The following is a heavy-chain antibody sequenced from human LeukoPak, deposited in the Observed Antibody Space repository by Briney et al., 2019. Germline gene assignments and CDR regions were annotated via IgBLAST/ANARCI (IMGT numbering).Heavy chain of an antibody. V-gene: IGHV3-23*01. J-gene: IGHJ4*02. CDR2: ISGSGGST. CDR1: GFTFSTYV. D-gene: IGHD3-3*01. CDR3: AKGNWRLLYY. Sequence: PGGSLRLSCAASGFTFSTYVMSWVRQAPGKGLEWVSAISGSGGSTYYADSVKGRFTISRDNSKNTLYLQMNSLGADDTAVYYCAKGNWRLLYYWGRETLVPVSS.